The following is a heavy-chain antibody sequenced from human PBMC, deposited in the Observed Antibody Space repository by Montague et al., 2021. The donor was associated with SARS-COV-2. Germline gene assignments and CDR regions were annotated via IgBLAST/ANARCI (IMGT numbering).Heavy chain of an antibody. J-gene: IGHJ4*02. CDR3: ARTFYDILTGYSTWGFDY. Sequence: PALVKPTQTLTLTCTFSGFSLSTSGMCVSWIRQPPGKALEWLARIDWDDDKYYSTSLKTRLTISKDTSKNQVVLTMTNMDPVDTATYYCARTFYDILTGYSTWGFDYWGQGTLVTVSS. CDR1: GFSLSTSGMC. D-gene: IGHD3-9*01. CDR2: IDWDDDK. V-gene: IGHV2-70*11.